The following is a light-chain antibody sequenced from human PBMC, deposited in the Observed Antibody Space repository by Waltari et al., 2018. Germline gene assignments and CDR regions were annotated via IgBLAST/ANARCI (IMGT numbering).Light chain of an antibody. CDR1: QGISTY. Sequence: VIWMTQSPSLLSASPGDRVTITCRMSQGISTYLVWYQPKPGRAPDLLIYGASILHSGVPSRFSGSGSGTDFTLTISSLQSEDVATYYCQHYYNFPWTFGQGTKVEIK. V-gene: IGKV1D-8*03. CDR2: GAS. CDR3: QHYYNFPWT. J-gene: IGKJ1*01.